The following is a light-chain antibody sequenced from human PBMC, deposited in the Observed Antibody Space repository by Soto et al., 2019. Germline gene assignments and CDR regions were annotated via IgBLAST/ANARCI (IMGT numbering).Light chain of an antibody. CDR3: QQYNDWPLT. Sequence: EQVMTQSPAALSVSPGERATLSCRASQSVNSNLAWYQQKPDQAPRLLLYGASTRATGIPARFSGSASGTEFTLTISSLQSEDSAVYYCQQYNDWPLTFGGGTKVEVK. J-gene: IGKJ4*01. CDR1: QSVNSN. V-gene: IGKV3-15*01. CDR2: GAS.